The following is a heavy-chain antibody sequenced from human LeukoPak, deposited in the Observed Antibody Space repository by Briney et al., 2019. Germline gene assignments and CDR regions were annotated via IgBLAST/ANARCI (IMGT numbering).Heavy chain of an antibody. Sequence: GGSLRLSCAVSGLTFSSAWMSWVRRAPGKGLEWVGRLKSKTDGGAIDYAAPVKGRFTISRDDSKNMLWLQMNSLKTEDTAVYFCTTEGYCSGGNCYSFDYWGQGTLVTVSS. V-gene: IGHV3-15*01. CDR1: GLTFSSAW. J-gene: IGHJ4*02. CDR2: LKSKTDGGAI. D-gene: IGHD2-15*01. CDR3: TTEGYCSGGNCYSFDY.